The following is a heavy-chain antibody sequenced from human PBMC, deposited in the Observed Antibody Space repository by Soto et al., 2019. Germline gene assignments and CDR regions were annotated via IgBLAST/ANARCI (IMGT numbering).Heavy chain of an antibody. J-gene: IGHJ6*02. CDR3: AREDVAAAGTGGGYYYYYYGMDD. D-gene: IGHD6-13*01. V-gene: IGHV1-69*13. CDR1: GGTFSSYA. CDR2: IIPIFVTA. Sequence: SVKVSCKASGGTFSSYAISWVRQAPGQGLVWMGGIIPIFVTANYAQKFQGRVTITADESTSTAYMELSSMRSEDTAVYYCAREDVAAAGTGGGYYYYYYGMDDWGQGTTVTVFS.